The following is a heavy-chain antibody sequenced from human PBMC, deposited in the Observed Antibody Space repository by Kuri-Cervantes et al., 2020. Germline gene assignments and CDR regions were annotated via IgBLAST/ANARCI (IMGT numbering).Heavy chain of an antibody. CDR2: INPDSGGT. V-gene: IGHV1-2*02. CDR1: GYTFTGYY. Sequence: ASVKVSCKASGYTFTGYYMHWVRQAPGQGLEWMGWINPDSGGTNYAQKFQGRVTMTRDTSISTAYMELSRLRSDDTAVYYCARVVITFGGVIVYDAFDIWGRGTMVTVSS. CDR3: ARVVITFGGVIVYDAFDI. D-gene: IGHD3-16*02. J-gene: IGHJ3*02.